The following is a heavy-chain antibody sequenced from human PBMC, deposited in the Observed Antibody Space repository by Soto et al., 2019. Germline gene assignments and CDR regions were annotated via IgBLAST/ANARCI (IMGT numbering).Heavy chain of an antibody. J-gene: IGHJ3*02. D-gene: IGHD2-2*02. CDR3: AKGLRQLLYADDALDI. V-gene: IGHV3-23*01. CDR1: GFTFSSYA. Sequence: EVQLLESGGGLVQPGGSLRLSCAASGFTFSSYAMSWVRQAPGRGLEWVSAISGSGGSTYYADSVKGRFTISRDNSKNTLYLQMNSLRAEDTAVYYCAKGLRQLLYADDALDIWGQGTMVTVSS. CDR2: ISGSGGST.